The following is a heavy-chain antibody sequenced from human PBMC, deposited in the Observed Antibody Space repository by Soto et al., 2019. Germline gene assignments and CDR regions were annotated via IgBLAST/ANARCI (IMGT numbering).Heavy chain of an antibody. V-gene: IGHV2-5*02. Sequence: ASGPTLVNPTQTLTLTCVFSGFSLNTGGVTVGWIRQPPGKALEWVALIYWDDGKRYSPSLKSRLTITTETSRNQVVLTMTNVDPEDTATYSCAHSQALRVYLQHGGAGTMVTV. CDR3: AHSQALRVYLQH. J-gene: IGHJ1*01. D-gene: IGHD3-10*01. CDR2: IYWDDGK. CDR1: GFSLNTGGVT.